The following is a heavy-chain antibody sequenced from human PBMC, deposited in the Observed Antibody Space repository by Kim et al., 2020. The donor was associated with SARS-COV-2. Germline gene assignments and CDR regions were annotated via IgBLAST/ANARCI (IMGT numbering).Heavy chain of an antibody. J-gene: IGHJ6*02. Sequence: SVKVSCKASGGTFSSYAISWVRQAPGQGLEWMGRIIPILGIANYAQKFQGRVTITADKSTSTAYMELSSLRSEDTAVYYCAREIGRAVAGYYYYGMDVWGQGTTVTVSS. V-gene: IGHV1-69*04. CDR3: AREIGRAVAGYYYYGMDV. D-gene: IGHD6-19*01. CDR1: GGTFSSYA. CDR2: IIPILGIA.